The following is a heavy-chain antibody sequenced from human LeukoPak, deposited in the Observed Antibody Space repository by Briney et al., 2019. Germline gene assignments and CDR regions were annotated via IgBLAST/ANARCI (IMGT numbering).Heavy chain of an antibody. D-gene: IGHD3-9*01. Sequence: GGSLRLSCAASGFTFSSYAMSWVRQAPGKGLEWVSAISGSGGSTYYADSVKGRFTISRDNSKNTLYLQMNSLRAEDTAVYYCAKDQHYDILTGYWYFDLWGRGTLATVSS. CDR2: ISGSGGST. CDR3: AKDQHYDILTGYWYFDL. CDR1: GFTFSSYA. J-gene: IGHJ2*01. V-gene: IGHV3-23*01.